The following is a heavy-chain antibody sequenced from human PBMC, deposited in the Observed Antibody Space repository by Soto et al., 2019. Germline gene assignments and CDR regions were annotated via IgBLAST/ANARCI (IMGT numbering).Heavy chain of an antibody. CDR2: IIPIFGTA. V-gene: IGHV1-69*13. D-gene: IGHD6-13*01. CDR1: GGTFSSYA. Sequence: SVKVSCKASGGTFSSYAISWVRLAPGQGLEWMGGIIPIFGTANYAQKFQGRVTITADESTSTAYMELSSLRSEDTAVYYCARDPLEQQLGPYYYYGMDVWGQGTTVTFSS. CDR3: ARDPLEQQLGPYYYYGMDV. J-gene: IGHJ6*02.